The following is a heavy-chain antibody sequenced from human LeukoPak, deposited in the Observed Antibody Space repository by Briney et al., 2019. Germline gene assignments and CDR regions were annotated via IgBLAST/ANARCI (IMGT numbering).Heavy chain of an antibody. V-gene: IGHV3-23*01. CDR1: GFTFSSYA. Sequence: GGSLRLSCAASGFTFSSYAMSWVRQAPGKGLEWVSAISGSGGSTYYADSVKGRFTISRDNSKNTLYLQMNSLRAEDTAVYYCAKDPVIRRPGYGDYFGKFDYWGQGTLVTVSS. D-gene: IGHD4-17*01. CDR2: ISGSGGST. J-gene: IGHJ4*02. CDR3: AKDPVIRRPGYGDYFGKFDY.